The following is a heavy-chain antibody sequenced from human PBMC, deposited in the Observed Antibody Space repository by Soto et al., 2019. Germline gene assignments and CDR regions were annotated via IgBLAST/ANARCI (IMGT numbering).Heavy chain of an antibody. D-gene: IGHD6-25*01. CDR3: ASLSAPDDF. CDR1: GQTLSHYW. CDR2: ISNDERNI. V-gene: IGHV3-74*01. Sequence: EVLLVESGGGLVQPGGSMRLACAASGQTLSHYWMHWVRQVPGKGLVWVAEISNDERNIRTSYADSVKGRFTVSRDDAKNTLYLQMNSLRGDDTAVYYCASLSAPDDFWGQGAQVTVSS. J-gene: IGHJ4*02.